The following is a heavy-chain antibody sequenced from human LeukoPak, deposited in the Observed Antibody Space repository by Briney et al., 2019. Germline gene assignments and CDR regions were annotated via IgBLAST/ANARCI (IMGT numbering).Heavy chain of an antibody. J-gene: IGHJ4*02. V-gene: IGHV4-34*01. D-gene: IGHD1-26*01. Sequence: PSETLSLTCAVYGGSFSGYYWSWIRQPPGKGLEWIGEINHSGSTNYNPSLKSRVTISVDTSKNQFSLKLSSVTAADTAVYYCARGARGGSSPSGSFDYWGQGTLVTVSS. CDR1: GGSFSGYY. CDR3: ARGARGGSSPSGSFDY. CDR2: INHSGST.